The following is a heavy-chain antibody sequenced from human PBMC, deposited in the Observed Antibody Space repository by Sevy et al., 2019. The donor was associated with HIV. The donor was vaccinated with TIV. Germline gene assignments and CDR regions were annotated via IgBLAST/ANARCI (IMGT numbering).Heavy chain of an antibody. CDR2: ISYDGSNK. CDR3: AKDHGGTGIYYYYYYGMDV. J-gene: IGHJ6*02. CDR1: GFTFSSYG. D-gene: IGHD1-1*01. V-gene: IGHV3-30*18. Sequence: GGSLRLSCAASGFTFSSYGMHWVRQAPGKGLEWVAVISYDGSNKYYAYSVKGRLTNSRDKSKNTLYLQMNNLRAEDTAVYYCAKDHGGTGIYYYYYYGMDVWGQGTTVTVSS.